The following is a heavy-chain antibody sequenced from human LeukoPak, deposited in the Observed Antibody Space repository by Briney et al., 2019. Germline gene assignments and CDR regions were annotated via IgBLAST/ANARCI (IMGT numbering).Heavy chain of an antibody. J-gene: IGHJ4*02. CDR2: TFHTGSA. V-gene: IGHV4-59*08. D-gene: IGHD2-15*01. CDR3: VRQPYLSGAYYFDY. CDR1: GGSISGYY. Sequence: SETLSLTCTVSGGSISGYYWSWIRQPPGKGLEWIGYTFHTGSANYNPSLKSRVTMSVDTSKNQFSLKLSSVTAADTAVYYCVRQPYLSGAYYFDYWGQGTLVTVSS.